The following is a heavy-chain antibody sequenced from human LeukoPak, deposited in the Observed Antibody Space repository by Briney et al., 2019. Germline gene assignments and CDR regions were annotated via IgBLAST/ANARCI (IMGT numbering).Heavy chain of an antibody. CDR1: GGTFSSYA. CDR2: INPSGGRT. V-gene: IGHV1-46*01. J-gene: IGHJ4*02. CDR3: ARATFHDSSGYSDYYFDF. Sequence: ASVKVSCKASGGTFSSYAISWVRQAPGQGLEWIGIINPSGGRTNYAQNFQGRVTMTRDMSTSTVYMELSSLRSEDTAMYYCARATFHDSSGYSDYYFDFWGQGTLATVSS. D-gene: IGHD3-22*01.